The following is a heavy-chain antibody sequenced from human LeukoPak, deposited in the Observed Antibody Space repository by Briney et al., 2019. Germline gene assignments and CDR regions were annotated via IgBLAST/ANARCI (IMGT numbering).Heavy chain of an antibody. D-gene: IGHD1-7*01. Sequence: PGGSLRLSCAASGFTFISYAMSWVRQAPGKGLEWVSGLSGSGGSTYYAGSVKGRFTISRDNSKNTLFLQMNSLRAEDTAVYYCAKRRGLELLYYYYMDVWGKGTTVTVSS. V-gene: IGHV3-23*01. CDR3: AKRRGLELLYYYYMDV. CDR2: LSGSGGST. CDR1: GFTFISYA. J-gene: IGHJ6*03.